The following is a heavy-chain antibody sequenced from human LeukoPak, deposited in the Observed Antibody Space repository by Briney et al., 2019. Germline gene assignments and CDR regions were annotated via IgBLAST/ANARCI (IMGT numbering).Heavy chain of an antibody. V-gene: IGHV4-38-2*01. Sequence: SETLSLTCAVSGYSMSSGYYWGWIRQPPGRGLEWIGSIYHSGSTYYNPSLKSRVTISVDTSKNQFSLKLSSVTAADTAVYYRARQRQAYYDLDYWGQGTLVTVSS. J-gene: IGHJ4*02. CDR2: IYHSGST. D-gene: IGHD3-3*01. CDR1: GYSMSSGYY. CDR3: ARQRQAYYDLDY.